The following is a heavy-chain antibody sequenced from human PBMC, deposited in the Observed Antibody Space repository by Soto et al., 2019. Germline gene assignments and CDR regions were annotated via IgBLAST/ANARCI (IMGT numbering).Heavy chain of an antibody. D-gene: IGHD2-15*01. J-gene: IGHJ4*02. Sequence: SVKVSCKASGGTFSSYTIGWVRQAPGQGLEWMGRIIPILGIANYAQKFQGRVTITADKSTSTAYMELSSLRSEDTAVYYCARSYCSGGSCYSLDYWGQGTLVTVSS. V-gene: IGHV1-69*02. CDR2: IIPILGIA. CDR3: ARSYCSGGSCYSLDY. CDR1: GGTFSSYT.